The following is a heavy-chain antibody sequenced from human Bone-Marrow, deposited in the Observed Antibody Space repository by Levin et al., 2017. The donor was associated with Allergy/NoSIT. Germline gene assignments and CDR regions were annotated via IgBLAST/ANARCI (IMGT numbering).Heavy chain of an antibody. Sequence: ESGPTLVKPTQTLTLTCTFSGFSLSTFGVAVGWIRQPPGKALEWLALIYWNDDKRYSPSLKSRLTITKDTSKNQVVLTMTNMDPVDTATYYCAHAKIDSSGYTGGNWFDPWGQGTLVTVSS. V-gene: IGHV2-5*01. CDR2: IYWNDDK. CDR3: AHAKIDSSGYTGGNWFDP. D-gene: IGHD3-22*01. CDR1: GFSLSTFGVA. J-gene: IGHJ5*02.